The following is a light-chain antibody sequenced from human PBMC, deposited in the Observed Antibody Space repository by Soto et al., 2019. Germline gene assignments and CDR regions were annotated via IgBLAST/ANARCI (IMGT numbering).Light chain of an antibody. CDR2: AAS. J-gene: IGKJ5*01. CDR3: QQTYTALSIT. Sequence: DIQMTQSPSSLSASVGDRVTITCRASESSARHLNWYQQRPGKASKLLIYAASSLQNGVPSRFRGGGSGTDFTLTISNLQPEDFATYYCQQTYTALSITFGQGTRLEIK. V-gene: IGKV1-39*01. CDR1: ESSARH.